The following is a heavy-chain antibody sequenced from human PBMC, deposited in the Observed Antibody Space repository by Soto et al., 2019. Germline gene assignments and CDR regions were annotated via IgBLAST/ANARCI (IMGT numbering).Heavy chain of an antibody. CDR1: GGSISSGDYY. Sequence: SETLSLTCTVSGGSISSGDYYWGWIRQPPGKGLEWIGNVYYSGSTYSNPSLKSRLTISADTSKNQFSLKLSSVTAADTAVYFCARQSEYYYASGRAAPLYGMDVWGQGTTVTVSS. J-gene: IGHJ6*02. V-gene: IGHV4-39*01. CDR2: VYYSGST. D-gene: IGHD3-10*01. CDR3: ARQSEYYYASGRAAPLYGMDV.